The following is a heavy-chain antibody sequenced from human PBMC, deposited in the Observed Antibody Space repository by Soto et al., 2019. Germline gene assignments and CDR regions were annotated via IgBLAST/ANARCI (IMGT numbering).Heavy chain of an antibody. CDR2: ISGTGGST. J-gene: IGHJ4*02. CDR3: AKSPITHAAAGRGGGGYFDS. Sequence: EVQLLESGGGLVQPGGSLRLSCAASVFTFITYAMTWVRQAPGKWLEWVSIISGTGGSTYFADSVKGRFTISRDNSKSTLYLQMNSLRAEDTAIYFCAKSPITHAAAGRGGGGYFDSWGQGTLVTVSS. V-gene: IGHV3-23*01. CDR1: VFTFITYA. D-gene: IGHD6-13*01.